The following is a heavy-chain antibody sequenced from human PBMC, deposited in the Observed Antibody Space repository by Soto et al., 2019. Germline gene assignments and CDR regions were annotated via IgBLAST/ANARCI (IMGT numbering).Heavy chain of an antibody. Sequence: SETLSLTCTVSGGSVSSGSYYWSWIRQPPGKGLEWIGYIYYSGSTNYNPSLKSRVTISVDTSKNQFSLKLSSVTAADTAVYYCARHEVGFGELVLDYCGQGTLVTVSS. CDR1: GGSVSSGSYY. CDR2: IYYSGST. D-gene: IGHD3-10*01. CDR3: ARHEVGFGELVLDY. V-gene: IGHV4-61*01. J-gene: IGHJ4*02.